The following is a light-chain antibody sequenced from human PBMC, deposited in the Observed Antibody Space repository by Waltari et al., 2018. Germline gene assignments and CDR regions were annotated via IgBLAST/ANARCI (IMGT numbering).Light chain of an antibody. J-gene: IGKJ2*01. V-gene: IGKV3-20*01. CDR2: GAS. CDR1: QSVSSSY. Sequence: EIVLTQSPGTLSLSPGERATLSCRASQSVSSSYLAWYRQKPGQPPRLLIYGASSRATGIPDRFSGDGSGTDFTLTISRLEPEDFAMYYCQQYSSAPNTFGQGTKLEIK. CDR3: QQYSSAPNT.